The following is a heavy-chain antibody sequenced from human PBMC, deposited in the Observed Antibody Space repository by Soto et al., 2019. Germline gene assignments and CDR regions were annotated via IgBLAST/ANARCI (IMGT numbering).Heavy chain of an antibody. CDR3: ARQIENYDYIWGSYRTNAFDI. Sequence: PGESLKISCKGSGYSFTSYWIGWVRQMPGKGLEWMGIIYPGDSDTRYSPSFQGQVTISADKSISTAYLQWSSLKASDTAMYYCARQIENYDYIWGSYRTNAFDIWGQGTMVTLS. V-gene: IGHV5-51*01. CDR1: GYSFTSYW. D-gene: IGHD3-16*02. J-gene: IGHJ3*02. CDR2: IYPGDSDT.